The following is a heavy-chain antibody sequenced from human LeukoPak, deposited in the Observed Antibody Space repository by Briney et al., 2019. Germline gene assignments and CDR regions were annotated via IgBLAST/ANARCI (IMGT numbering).Heavy chain of an antibody. CDR1: GYTLTQLS. J-gene: IGHJ5*02. V-gene: IGHV1-24*01. CDR2: FDPEDVET. Sequence: ASVKVSCKVSGYTLTQLSMHWVRQAPGKGLEWMGGFDPEDVETIYAQKFQGRVTMTEDTSTDTAYMELSSLRSEDTAVYYCATIGYCSGGSCYSEGPGWFDPWGQGTLVTVSS. D-gene: IGHD2-15*01. CDR3: ATIGYCSGGSCYSEGPGWFDP.